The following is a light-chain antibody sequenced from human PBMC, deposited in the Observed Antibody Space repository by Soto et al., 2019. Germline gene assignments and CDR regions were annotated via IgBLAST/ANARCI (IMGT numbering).Light chain of an antibody. V-gene: IGLV2-23*02. Sequence: QSVLTQPASVSGSPGQSITISCTGTSSDVGSYNLVSWYQQHPGKAPKLMIYEVSKRPSGVSNRFSGSKSGNTASLTISGLQAEYEADYYCCSYAGSSTFYVFGTGTKVPVL. CDR3: CSYAGSSTFYV. J-gene: IGLJ1*01. CDR1: SSDVGSYNL. CDR2: EVS.